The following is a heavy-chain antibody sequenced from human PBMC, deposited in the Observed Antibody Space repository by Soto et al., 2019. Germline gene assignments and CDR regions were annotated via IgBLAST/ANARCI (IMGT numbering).Heavy chain of an antibody. V-gene: IGHV3-30-3*01. CDR3: ARDRDFWSGYYSSTLDY. J-gene: IGHJ4*02. CDR1: GFTFSSYA. D-gene: IGHD3-3*01. Sequence: QVQLVESGGGVVQPGRSLRLSCAASGFTFSSYAMHWVRQAPGKGLVWVAVISYDGSNKYYADSVKGRFTISRDNSKKPLYLQMNSLRAEDTAVYYCARDRDFWSGYYSSTLDYWGQGTLVTVPS. CDR2: ISYDGSNK.